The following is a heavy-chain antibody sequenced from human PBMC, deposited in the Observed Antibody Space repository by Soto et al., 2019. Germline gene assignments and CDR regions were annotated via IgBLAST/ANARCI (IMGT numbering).Heavy chain of an antibody. Sequence: SETLSLTCAVSGYSITSGHYWGWIRQSPGKGLEWIGNIYHSGSPYYSPSLRSRVTISVDTSKNQFSLQLGSATAADTAVYYCARTGDGEDFAHWGQGTLVTVSS. D-gene: IGHD7-27*01. J-gene: IGHJ4*02. V-gene: IGHV4-38-2*01. CDR3: ARTGDGEDFAH. CDR1: GYSITSGHY. CDR2: IYHSGSP.